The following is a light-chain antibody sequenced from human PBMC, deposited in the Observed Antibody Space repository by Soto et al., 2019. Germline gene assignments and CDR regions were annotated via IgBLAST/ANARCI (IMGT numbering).Light chain of an antibody. CDR1: SSDVGGYNY. Sequence: QSALTQPASVSGSPGQSITITCTGTSSDVGGYNYVSWYQQHPGKAPKLMIYDVSNRPSGVSNRFSGSKSGNTASLTISGLQAEDEAYYYCSSYTSSSTHCVFGTGTKLTVL. J-gene: IGLJ1*01. CDR2: DVS. CDR3: SSYTSSSTHCV. V-gene: IGLV2-14*01.